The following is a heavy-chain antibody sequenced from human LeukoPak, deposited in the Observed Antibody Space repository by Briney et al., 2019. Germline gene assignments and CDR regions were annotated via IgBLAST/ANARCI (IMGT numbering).Heavy chain of an antibody. CDR1: GFSFSRYG. CDR2: ISYDGTKE. J-gene: IGHJ4*02. CDR3: GKDTNKSGSYDY. Sequence: GGSLRLSCAASGFSFSRYGMHWVRQAPGKGLEWVAVISYDGTKEYYADSVKGRFTVSRDNSKNTQYLQMNSLKPEDTAVYYLGKDTNKSGSYDYWGQGTLVTASS. D-gene: IGHD1-26*01. V-gene: IGHV3-30*18.